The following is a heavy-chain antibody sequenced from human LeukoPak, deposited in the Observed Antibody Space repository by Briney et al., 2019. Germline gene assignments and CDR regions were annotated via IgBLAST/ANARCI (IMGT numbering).Heavy chain of an antibody. J-gene: IGHJ5*02. CDR2: IYYSGST. V-gene: IGHV4-61*01. D-gene: IGHD1-14*01. Sequence: PSETLSLTCTVSGGSISSSSYYWSWIRQPPGKGLEWIGYIYYSGSTNYNPSLKSRVTISVDTSKNQFSLKLSSVTAADTAVYYCARWISFPGNWFDPWGQGTLVTVFS. CDR3: ARWISFPGNWFDP. CDR1: GGSISSSSYY.